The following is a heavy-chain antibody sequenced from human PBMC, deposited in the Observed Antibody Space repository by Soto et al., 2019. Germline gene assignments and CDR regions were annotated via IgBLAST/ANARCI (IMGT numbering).Heavy chain of an antibody. Sequence: PSETLSLTCTVSGGSISSSSYYWGWIRQPPGKGLEWIGSIYYSGSTYYNPSLKSRVTISVDTSKSQFSLKLSSVTAADTAVCYCARHVTGSSSWNWFDPWGQGTLVTVSS. CDR2: IYYSGST. D-gene: IGHD6-13*01. J-gene: IGHJ5*02. CDR3: ARHVTGSSSWNWFDP. V-gene: IGHV4-39*01. CDR1: GGSISSSSYY.